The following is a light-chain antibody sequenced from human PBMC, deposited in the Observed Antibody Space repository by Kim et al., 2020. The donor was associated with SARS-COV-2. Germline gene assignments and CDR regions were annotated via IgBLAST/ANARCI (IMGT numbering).Light chain of an antibody. CDR3: QSYDSSLSDDSSLSGWV. Sequence: CTGSSSNIGAGYDVHWYRQLPGTAPKLLIYSNSNRPSGVPDRFSGSKSGTSASLAITGLQGEDEADYYCQSYDSSLSDDSSLSGWVFGGGTQLTVL. CDR2: SNS. V-gene: IGLV1-40*01. CDR1: SSNIGAGYD. J-gene: IGLJ3*02.